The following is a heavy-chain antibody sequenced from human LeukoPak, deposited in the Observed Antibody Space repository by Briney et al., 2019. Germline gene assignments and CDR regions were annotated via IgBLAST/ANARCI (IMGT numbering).Heavy chain of an antibody. Sequence: SETLSLTCAVYGGSFSGYYWSWIRQPPGKGLEWIGEINHSGSTNYNPSLKSRVTISVDTSKNQFSLKLSSVTAADTAVYYCTGILGVPAAIGFQAGWFGPWGQGTLVTVSS. CDR3: TGILGVPAAIGFQAGWFGP. J-gene: IGHJ5*02. CDR2: INHSGST. D-gene: IGHD2-2*01. V-gene: IGHV4-34*01. CDR1: GGSFSGYY.